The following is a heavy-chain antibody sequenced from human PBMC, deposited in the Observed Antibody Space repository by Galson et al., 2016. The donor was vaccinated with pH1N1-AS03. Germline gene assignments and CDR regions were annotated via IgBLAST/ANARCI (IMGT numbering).Heavy chain of an antibody. CDR3: AHFLYGDYATWFDP. CDR2: IYWDDDK. J-gene: IGHJ5*02. CDR1: GFSLSTSGVG. V-gene: IGHV2-5*02. D-gene: IGHD4-17*01. Sequence: PALVKPTQTLTLTCTFSGFSLSTSGVGVGWIRQPPGKALEWLALIYWDDDKHYSPSQKSRLTITEDTSKTQVVLTMTNMDPVDTATYYCAHFLYGDYATWFDPWGQGTLVTVSS.